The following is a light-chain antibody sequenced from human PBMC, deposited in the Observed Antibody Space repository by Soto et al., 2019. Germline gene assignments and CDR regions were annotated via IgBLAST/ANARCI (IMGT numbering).Light chain of an antibody. CDR2: EVS. Sequence: QSALTQPPSASGSPGQSVTISCTGTSSDVGGYNYVSWYQQHPGKAPKLMIYEVSKRPSGVPDRFSGSKSGNTASLTVSGLHHEDEAAYYCSTYASRNSPYVFGTGTKVTVL. CDR1: SSDVGGYNY. V-gene: IGLV2-8*01. CDR3: STYASRNSPYV. J-gene: IGLJ1*01.